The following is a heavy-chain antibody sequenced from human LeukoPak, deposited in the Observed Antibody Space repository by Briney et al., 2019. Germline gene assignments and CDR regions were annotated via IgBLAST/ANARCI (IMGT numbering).Heavy chain of an antibody. CDR3: AKGSSTYYYDSSGLLDY. D-gene: IGHD3-22*01. J-gene: IGHJ4*02. V-gene: IGHV3-30*02. CDR1: GFTFSSNG. CDR2: IRYDVNNK. Sequence: PGGSLRLSCAASGFTFSSNGMHWVRQAPGKGLEWVAFIRYDVNNKYYTDSVKGRFTISRDNSKNTLYLQMNSLRAEDTAVYFCAKGSSTYYYDSSGLLDYWGQGTLVTVSP.